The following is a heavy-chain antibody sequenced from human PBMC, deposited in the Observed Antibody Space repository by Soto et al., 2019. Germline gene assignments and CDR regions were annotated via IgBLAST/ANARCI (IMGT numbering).Heavy chain of an antibody. CDR3: AIQIYGILTSHNWFDP. CDR2: IYYSGST. D-gene: IGHD3-9*01. V-gene: IGHV4-30-4*01. J-gene: IGHJ5*02. CDR1: GGSISSGDYY. Sequence: SETLSLTCTVSGGSISSGDYYWSWIRQPPGKGLEWIGYIYYSGSTYYNPSLKSRVTISVDTSKNQFSLKLSSVTAADTAVYYCAIQIYGILTSHNWFDPWGQGTLVTVSS.